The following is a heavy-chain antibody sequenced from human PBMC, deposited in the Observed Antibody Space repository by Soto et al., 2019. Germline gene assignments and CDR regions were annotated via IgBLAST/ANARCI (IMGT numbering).Heavy chain of an antibody. V-gene: IGHV1-3*01. CDR2: INAGYGNT. Sequence: ASVKVSCKASGYTFSSYAMHWVRQAPGQRLEWMGWINAGYGNTKSSQKFQDRVTISRDTSASTAYMELTSLRSEDTAVYYCARRILVGYCSGGSCYPEYNWFDPWGQGTLVTVPQ. CDR1: GYTFSSYA. J-gene: IGHJ5*02. D-gene: IGHD2-15*01. CDR3: ARRILVGYCSGGSCYPEYNWFDP.